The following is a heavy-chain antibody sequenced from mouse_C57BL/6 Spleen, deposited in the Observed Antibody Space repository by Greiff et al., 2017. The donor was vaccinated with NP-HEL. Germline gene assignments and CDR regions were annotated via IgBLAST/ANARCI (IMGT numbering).Heavy chain of an antibody. CDR3: AIYDYGGAMDY. J-gene: IGHJ4*01. Sequence: VKLVESGPGLVQPSQSLSITCTVSGFSLTSYGVHWVRQSPGKGLEWLGVIWSGGSTDYNAAFISRLSISKDNSKSQVFFKMNSLQADDTAIYYCAIYDYGGAMDYWGQGTSVTVSS. CDR1: GFSLTSYG. V-gene: IGHV2-2*01. D-gene: IGHD2-4*01. CDR2: IWSGGST.